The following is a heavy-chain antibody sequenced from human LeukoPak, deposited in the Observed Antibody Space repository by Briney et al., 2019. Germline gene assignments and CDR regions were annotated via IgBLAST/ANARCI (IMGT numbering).Heavy chain of an antibody. CDR3: ARRSYGYRPFDY. CDR2: INHSGST. Sequence: WETLSLTCAVYGGSFSGYYWSWIRQPPGKGLEWIGEINHSGSTNYNPSLKSRVTISVDTSKNQFPLKLSSVTAADTAVYYCARRSYGYRPFDYWGQGTLVTVSS. V-gene: IGHV4-34*01. J-gene: IGHJ4*02. CDR1: GGSFSGYY. D-gene: IGHD5-18*01.